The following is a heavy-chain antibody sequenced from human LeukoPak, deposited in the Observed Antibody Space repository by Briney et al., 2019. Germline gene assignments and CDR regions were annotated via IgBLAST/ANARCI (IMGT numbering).Heavy chain of an antibody. CDR1: GGSISSGSDY. CDR2: IYTSGST. CDR3: ARGTTSIPDY. Sequence: SETLSLTCTVSGGSISSGSDYWSWLREHAGKGLEWIGRIYTSGSTNYNPSLKTRVTISVDTSKNQFSLKLSSVTAADTAVYYCARGTTSIPDYWGQGTLVTVSS. D-gene: IGHD1/OR15-1a*01. J-gene: IGHJ4*02. V-gene: IGHV4-61*02.